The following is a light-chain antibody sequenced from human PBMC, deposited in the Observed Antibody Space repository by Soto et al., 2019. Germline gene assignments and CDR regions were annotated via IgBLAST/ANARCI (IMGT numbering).Light chain of an antibody. J-gene: IGKJ1*01. CDR2: RAS. CDR3: HRFDTYPGT. CDR1: QSISSW. Sequence: DIQVTQSPSTLSASVGDRVTFTCRASQSISSWLAWYQQKPGKAPRLLLYRASTLESGVPSRFSGSGSGTEFPLNISWLPPGGFATYLRHRFDTYPGTFGQGTKV. V-gene: IGKV1-5*01.